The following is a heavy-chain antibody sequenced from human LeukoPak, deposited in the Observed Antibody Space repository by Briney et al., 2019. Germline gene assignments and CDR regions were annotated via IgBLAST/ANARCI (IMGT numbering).Heavy chain of an antibody. CDR1: GFSVSYNH. CDR2: IYSGGST. V-gene: IGHV3-53*01. CDR3: ARPRERSTTSCCDFDY. J-gene: IGHJ4*02. Sequence: GGSLRLSCAVSGFSVSYNHMSWVRQAPGKGLEWVSIIYSGGSTYYADSVKGRFTISRGNSKNTLYLQMNSLRGEDTAVYYCARPRERSTTSCCDFDYWGQGALVTVSS. D-gene: IGHD2-2*01.